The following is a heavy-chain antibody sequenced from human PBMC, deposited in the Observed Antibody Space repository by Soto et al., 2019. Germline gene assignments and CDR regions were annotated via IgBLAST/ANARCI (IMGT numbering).Heavy chain of an antibody. CDR3: ARDPLRITMIVVVITSTENYYGMDV. D-gene: IGHD3-22*01. J-gene: IGHJ6*02. V-gene: IGHV1-18*04. CDR1: GYTSTSYG. CDR2: ISAYNGNT. Sequence: ASVKVSCKASGYTSTSYGISWVRQAPGQGLEWMGWISAYNGNTNYAQKLQGRVTMTTDTSTSTAYMELRSLRSDDTAVYYCARDPLRITMIVVVITSTENYYGMDVWGQGTTVTVS.